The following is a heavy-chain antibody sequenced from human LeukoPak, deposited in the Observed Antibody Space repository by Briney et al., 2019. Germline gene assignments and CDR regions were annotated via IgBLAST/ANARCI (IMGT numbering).Heavy chain of an antibody. D-gene: IGHD6-19*01. CDR1: GDSVSSDSAS. J-gene: IGHJ3*02. V-gene: IGHV6-1*01. CDR3: AREGIAVAGTNAFDI. Sequence: SQTLSLTCAISGDSVSSDSASWNWIRQSPSRGLEWLGRTYYRSKWYNDYAVSVKSRMTINPDTSKNQFSLQLNSVTPEDTAVYYCAREGIAVAGTNAFDIWGQGTMGTVSS. CDR2: TYYRSKWYN.